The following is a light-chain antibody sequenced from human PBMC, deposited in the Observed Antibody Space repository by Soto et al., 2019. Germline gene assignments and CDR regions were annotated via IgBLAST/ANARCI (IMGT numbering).Light chain of an antibody. V-gene: IGLV1-40*01. CDR1: SSNIGAGYD. Sequence: QAVVTQPPSVSGAPGQRVTISCTGSSSNIGAGYDVHWYQQLPGTAPKLLIYGNSNRPSGXPDRFSGSKSGTSASLAITGLQAEDEADYYCQSYDSSRSVVFGGGTKLTVL. CDR2: GNS. CDR3: QSYDSSRSVV. J-gene: IGLJ2*01.